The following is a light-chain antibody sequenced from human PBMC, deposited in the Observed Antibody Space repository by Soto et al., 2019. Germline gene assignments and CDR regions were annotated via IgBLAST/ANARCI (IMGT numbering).Light chain of an antibody. Sequence: EIVLTQSPATLSSSPGERATLSCRASQSVNSYLAWYQQKLGQAPRLLIYDASNRATGIPARFSGSGYGTDFTLTISSLEPEDVAVYYCQQRSFGLTFGPGTEVDLK. CDR2: DAS. J-gene: IGKJ3*01. CDR3: QQRSFGLT. V-gene: IGKV3-11*01. CDR1: QSVNSY.